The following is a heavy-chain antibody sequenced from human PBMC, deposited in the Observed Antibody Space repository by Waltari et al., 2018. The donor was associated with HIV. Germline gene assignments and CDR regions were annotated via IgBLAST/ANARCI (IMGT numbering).Heavy chain of an antibody. D-gene: IGHD2-21*02. CDR1: GFTFKTYS. CDR2: ISDDSSFI. Sequence: ESGGGRAKPGGPLKLSCSGSGFTFKTYSVSWIRQTPGRGLEWISSISDDSSFIYYADSVKGRFTVSRDNVRNSVFLQINDVRAEDTAKYFCGAFLCAEDCRDGFDVWGQGTMVTVSS. J-gene: IGHJ3*01. CDR3: GAFLCAEDCRDGFDV. V-gene: IGHV3-21*06.